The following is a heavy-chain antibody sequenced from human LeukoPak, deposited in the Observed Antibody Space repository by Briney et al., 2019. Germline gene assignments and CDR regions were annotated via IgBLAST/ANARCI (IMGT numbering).Heavy chain of an antibody. CDR3: ARDILSQGPDAFDI. CDR2: IYSGGST. D-gene: IGHD2/OR15-2a*01. J-gene: IGHJ3*02. CDR1: GFTFSSYA. V-gene: IGHV3-53*01. Sequence: PGGSLRLSCAASGFTFSSYAMSWVRQAPGKGLEWVSVIYSGGSTYYADSVKGRFTISRDSSKNTLYLQMNSLRAEGTAVYYCARDILSQGPDAFDIWGQGTMVTVSS.